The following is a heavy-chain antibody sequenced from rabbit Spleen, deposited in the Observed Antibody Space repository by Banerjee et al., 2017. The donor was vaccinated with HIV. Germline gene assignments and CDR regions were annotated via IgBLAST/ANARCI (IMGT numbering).Heavy chain of an antibody. D-gene: IGHD2-1*01. CDR1: GFTFSRSHY. J-gene: IGHJ4*01. Sequence: QEQLEESGGDLVQPEGSLTLTCTASGFTFSRSHYMCWVRQAPGKGLEWIACIYAGSSGSTYYASWAKGRFTISKTSSTTVTLQMTSLTAADTAMYFCARATNDYTNVFKLWGPGTLVTVS. CDR3: ARATNDYTNVFKL. CDR2: IYAGSSGST. V-gene: IGHV1S45*01.